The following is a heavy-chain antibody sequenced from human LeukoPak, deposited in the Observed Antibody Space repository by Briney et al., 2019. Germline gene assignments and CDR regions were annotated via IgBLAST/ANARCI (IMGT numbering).Heavy chain of an antibody. CDR1: GFTFSSYG. CDR3: ATAAAGTGFDY. D-gene: IGHD6-13*01. J-gene: IGHJ4*02. Sequence: GGSLRLSCAASGFTFSSYGMHWVRQAPGKGLEWVAVISYDGSNKYYAGSVKGRFTISRDNSKNTLYLQMNSLRAEDTAVYYCATAAAGTGFDYWGQGTLVTVSS. CDR2: ISYDGSNK. V-gene: IGHV3-30*03.